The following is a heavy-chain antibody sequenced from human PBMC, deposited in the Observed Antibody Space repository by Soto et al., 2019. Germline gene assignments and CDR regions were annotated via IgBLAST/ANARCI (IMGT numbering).Heavy chain of an antibody. CDR1: GFTFSSYA. CDR2: VSGSGGST. D-gene: IGHD5-12*01. Sequence: PGGSLRLSCAASGFTFSSYAMSWVRQAPGKGLEWVSAVSGSGGSTYYADSVKGRFTISRDNSKNTLYLQMNSLRAEDTAVYYCAKHRQRYSGYDWWYYYMDVWGKGTTVTVSS. J-gene: IGHJ6*03. CDR3: AKHRQRYSGYDWWYYYMDV. V-gene: IGHV3-23*01.